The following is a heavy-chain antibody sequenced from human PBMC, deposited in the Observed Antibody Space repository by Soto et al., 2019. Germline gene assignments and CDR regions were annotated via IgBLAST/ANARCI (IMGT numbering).Heavy chain of an antibody. CDR2: IYYSGTT. CDR1: GGSISSGGYY. V-gene: IGHV4-31*03. J-gene: IGHJ5*02. Sequence: PSETLSLTCTVSGGSISSGGYYWSWIRQHPGKGLEWIGYIYYSGTTYYNPSLKSRVTISVDTSKNQFSLKLSSVSAAHTALYYCARCSLVVVPAPGFDPWGRGTLVTVSS. D-gene: IGHD2-15*01. CDR3: ARCSLVVVPAPGFDP.